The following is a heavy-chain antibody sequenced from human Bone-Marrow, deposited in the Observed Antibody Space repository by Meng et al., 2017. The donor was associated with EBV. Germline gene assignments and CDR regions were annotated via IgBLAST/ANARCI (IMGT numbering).Heavy chain of an antibody. V-gene: IGHV4-34*01. Sequence: QLQLQESGPGLLKPSEXLSLTCAVYGGSFSGYYWSWIRQPPGKGLEWIGEINHSGSTNYNPSLKSRVTISVDTSKNQFSLKLSSVTAADTAVYYCASRVDGTYSGFDYWGQGSLVTVSS. CDR2: INHSGST. J-gene: IGHJ4*02. CDR3: ASRVDGTYSGFDY. CDR1: GGSFSGYY. D-gene: IGHD1-26*01.